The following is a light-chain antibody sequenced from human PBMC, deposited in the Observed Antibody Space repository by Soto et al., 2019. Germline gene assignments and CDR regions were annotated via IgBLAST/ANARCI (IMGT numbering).Light chain of an antibody. CDR1: QSVSSSY. CDR2: GAS. V-gene: IGKV3-20*01. Sequence: EIVLTQSPGTLSLSPGERATLSCRAIQSVSSSYLAWYQQKPGQAPRPLIYGASSRATGIPDRFSGSGSGTDFTLTISRLEPEDFAVYYCQQYGSSVVTFGQGTKLEIK. CDR3: QQYGSSVVT. J-gene: IGKJ2*01.